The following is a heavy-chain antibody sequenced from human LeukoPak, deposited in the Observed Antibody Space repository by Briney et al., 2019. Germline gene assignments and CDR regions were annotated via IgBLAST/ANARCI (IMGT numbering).Heavy chain of an antibody. CDR1: GFTFNKAW. Sequence: PGGSLRLSSAASGFTFNKAWMSWVRLAPGKGLEWVGRIKNKGDGGTTDYAAPVKGRFTVSRDDSKSTLYLQMNSLKTEDTAVYYCTTSGTPFEYWGQGTLVTVSS. D-gene: IGHD3-10*01. CDR3: TTSGTPFEY. CDR2: IKNKGDGGTT. V-gene: IGHV3-15*01. J-gene: IGHJ4*02.